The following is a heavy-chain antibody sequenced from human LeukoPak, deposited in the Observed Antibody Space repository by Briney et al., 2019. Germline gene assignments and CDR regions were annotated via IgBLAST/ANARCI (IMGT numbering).Heavy chain of an antibody. CDR2: IGFGGTT. Sequence: PGGSLRLSCAASGFTFSKYGMTWVRQAPGKGLEWVSGIGFGGTTYYADSVKGRFTISRDTSKNTLYLQMNSLRAEDTAVYFCVKAQGYYDCWGQGTLVTVSS. D-gene: IGHD3-22*01. J-gene: IGHJ4*02. CDR3: VKAQGYYDC. CDR1: GFTFSKYG. V-gene: IGHV3-23*01.